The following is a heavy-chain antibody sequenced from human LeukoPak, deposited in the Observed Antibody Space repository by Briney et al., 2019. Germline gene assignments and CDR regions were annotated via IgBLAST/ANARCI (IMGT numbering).Heavy chain of an antibody. V-gene: IGHV4-38-2*02. CDR1: GYSISSGYF. CDR3: ARNLWGYGSGNRDYYYYYYMDV. D-gene: IGHD3-10*01. CDR2: IYHSGST. J-gene: IGHJ6*03. Sequence: SETLSLTCTVSGYSISSGYFWGWIRQPPGKGLEWIGNIYHSGSTYYNPSLKSRVTISVDTSKNQFSLKLSSATAADTAVYYCARNLWGYGSGNRDYYYYYYMDVWGKGTTVTISS.